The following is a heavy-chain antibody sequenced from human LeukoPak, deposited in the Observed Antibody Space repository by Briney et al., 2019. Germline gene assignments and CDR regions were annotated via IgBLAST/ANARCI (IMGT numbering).Heavy chain of an antibody. CDR2: IIPIFGTA. CDR3: ASSYDYVSGRDY. V-gene: IGHV1-69*05. D-gene: IGHD3-16*01. CDR1: GGTFSSYA. Sequence: ASVKVSCKASGGTFSSYAISWGRQAPGQGLEWMGRIIPIFGTANYAQKFQGRVTITTDESTSTAYMELSSLRSEDTVVYYCASSYDYVSGRDYWGQGTLVTVSS. J-gene: IGHJ4*02.